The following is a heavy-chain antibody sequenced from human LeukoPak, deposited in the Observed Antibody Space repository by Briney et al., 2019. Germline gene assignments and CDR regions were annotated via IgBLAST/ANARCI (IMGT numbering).Heavy chain of an antibody. V-gene: IGHV3-23*01. J-gene: IGHJ4*02. CDR3: AKVYSIAVAGPVDY. Sequence: GGSLRLSCAASGFTFNNYAMTWVRQAPGKGLEWVSGISGSSGSTYYADSVRGRFTISRDNSKNTLNLQMNSLRVEDTAVYFCAKVYSIAVAGPVDYWGQGILVTVSS. CDR2: ISGSSGST. CDR1: GFTFNNYA. D-gene: IGHD6-19*01.